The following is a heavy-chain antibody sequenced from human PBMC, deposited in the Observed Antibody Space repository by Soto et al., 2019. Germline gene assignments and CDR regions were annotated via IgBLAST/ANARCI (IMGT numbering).Heavy chain of an antibody. D-gene: IGHD3-10*01. CDR2: IYYSGST. V-gene: IGHV4-39*01. CDR1: GGSISSSSYY. CDR3: ARRRVRGVITGYYYGMDV. Sequence: SETLSLTCTVSGGSISSSSYYWGWIRQPPGKGLEWIGSIYYSGSTYYNPSLKSRVTISVDTSKNQFSLKLSSVTAADTAVYYCARRRVRGVITGYYYGMDVWGQGTTVTVSS. J-gene: IGHJ6*02.